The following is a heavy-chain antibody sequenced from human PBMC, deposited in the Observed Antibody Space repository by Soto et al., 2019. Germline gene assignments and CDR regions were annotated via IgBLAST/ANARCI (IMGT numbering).Heavy chain of an antibody. V-gene: IGHV3-23*01. J-gene: IGHJ6*02. CDR2: ISENGGSRGGT. Sequence: EVQLLESGGGLVQPGGSLRLSCMASGFTFSKFAMNWVRQAPGQGLEWVASISENGGSRGGTYYADSVKGRFTISRDNSKNTLYLQMNSLRVDDTAVYYCVVEDLGMEVWGQGTTVTVSS. CDR3: VVEDLGMEV. D-gene: IGHD2-15*01. CDR1: GFTFSKFA.